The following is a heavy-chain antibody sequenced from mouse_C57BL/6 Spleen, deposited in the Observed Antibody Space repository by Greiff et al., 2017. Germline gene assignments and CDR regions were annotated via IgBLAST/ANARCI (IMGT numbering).Heavy chain of an antibody. Sequence: EVNVVESGGDLVKPGGSLKLSCAASGFTFSSYGMSWVRQTPDKRLEWVATISSGGRYTYYPDSVKGRFTISRDNAKNTLYLQMSSLKSEDTAMYYCARHEDGSSYYAMDYWGQGTSVTVSS. CDR2: ISSGGRYT. V-gene: IGHV5-6*01. CDR3: ARHEDGSSYYAMDY. J-gene: IGHJ4*01. CDR1: GFTFSSYG. D-gene: IGHD1-1*01.